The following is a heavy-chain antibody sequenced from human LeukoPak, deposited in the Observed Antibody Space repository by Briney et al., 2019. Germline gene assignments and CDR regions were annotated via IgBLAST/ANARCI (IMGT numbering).Heavy chain of an antibody. CDR3: ARGGGYSYGLDAFDI. J-gene: IGHJ3*02. CDR2: IYSGGST. V-gene: IGHV3-53*01. Sequence: GGSLRLSCAASGFTVSSNYMSWVRQAPGKGLEWVSVIYSGGSTYYADSVKGRFTISRDNSKNTLYLQMNSLRAEDTAVYYCARGGGYSYGLDAFDIWGQGTVVTVSS. CDR1: GFTVSSNY. D-gene: IGHD5-18*01.